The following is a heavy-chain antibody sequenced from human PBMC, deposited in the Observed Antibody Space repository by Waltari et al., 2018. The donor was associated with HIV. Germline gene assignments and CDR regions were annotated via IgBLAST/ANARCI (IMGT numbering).Heavy chain of an antibody. D-gene: IGHD2-15*01. V-gene: IGHV3-30-3*01. CDR3: ARDIVVVVAANPLTSYYNMDV. CDR2: ISYDGSKK. CDR1: GLTSISYA. J-gene: IGHJ6*02. Sequence: QVQLVESGGGVVQPGRSLRLSCAASGLTSISYARPWVRQAPGKGLEWVAVISYDGSKKYYADSVKGRFTISRDNSENTLYLRMNSLRAEDTALYYCARDIVVVVAANPLTSYYNMDVWGRGTTVTVSS.